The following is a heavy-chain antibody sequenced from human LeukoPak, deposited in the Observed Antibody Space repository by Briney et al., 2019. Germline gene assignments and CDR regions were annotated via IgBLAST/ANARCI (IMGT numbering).Heavy chain of an antibody. Sequence: APVKVSCKASGYTFTSYGISWVRQAPGQGLEWMGWISAYNGNTNYAQKLLGRVTMTTDTSTSTAYMELRSLRSDDTAVYYCAITAAVVVTEQYYYYYYGMDVWGQGTTVTVSS. J-gene: IGHJ6*02. D-gene: IGHD2-21*02. CDR1: GYTFTSYG. V-gene: IGHV1-18*01. CDR2: ISAYNGNT. CDR3: AITAAVVVTEQYYYYYYGMDV.